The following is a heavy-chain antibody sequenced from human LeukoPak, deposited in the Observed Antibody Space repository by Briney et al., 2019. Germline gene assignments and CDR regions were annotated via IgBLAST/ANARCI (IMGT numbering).Heavy chain of an antibody. J-gene: IGHJ3*02. CDR1: GYTFTSYG. CDR3: ATDPGIAVVYAFDI. Sequence: ASVKVSCKASGYTFTSYGISWVRQAPGQGLEWMGWISAYNGNTNYAQKLQGRVTMTTDTSTSTAYMELRSLRSDDTAVYHCATDPGIAVVYAFDIWGQGTMVTVSS. V-gene: IGHV1-18*01. D-gene: IGHD6-19*01. CDR2: ISAYNGNT.